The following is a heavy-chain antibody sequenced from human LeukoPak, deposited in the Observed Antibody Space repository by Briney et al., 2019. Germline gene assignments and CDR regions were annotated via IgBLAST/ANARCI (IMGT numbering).Heavy chain of an antibody. Sequence: SETLSLTCTVSGGSISSGDYYWSWIRQPPGKGLEWIGYIYYSGSTYYNPSLKSRVTISVGTSKNQFSLKLSSVTAADTAVYYCASTSREYYYDSSGKLSFDYWGQGTLVTVSS. CDR3: ASTSREYYYDSSGKLSFDY. CDR2: IYYSGST. V-gene: IGHV4-30-4*01. J-gene: IGHJ4*02. D-gene: IGHD3-22*01. CDR1: GGSISSGDYY.